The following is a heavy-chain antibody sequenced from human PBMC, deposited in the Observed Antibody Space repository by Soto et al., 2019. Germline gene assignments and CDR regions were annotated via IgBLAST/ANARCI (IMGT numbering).Heavy chain of an antibody. D-gene: IGHD3-3*02. CDR2: ISGSGGST. Sequence: EVQLLESGGGLVQPGGSLRLSCAASGFTFSSDAMSWVRQAPGKGLEWVSAISGSGGSTYYADSVKGRFTISRDNSKNTLYLQMNSLRAEDTAVYYCAKDHFWSGYYRYYFDYWGQGTLVTVSS. CDR1: GFTFSSDA. CDR3: AKDHFWSGYYRYYFDY. J-gene: IGHJ4*02. V-gene: IGHV3-23*01.